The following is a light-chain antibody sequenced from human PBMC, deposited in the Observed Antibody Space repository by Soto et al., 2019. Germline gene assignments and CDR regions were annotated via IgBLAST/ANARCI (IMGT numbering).Light chain of an antibody. CDR3: QQYGRSPLT. CDR2: DVS. Sequence: EIVLTQSPATLSLSPGERATVSCGASQSVSSSSLAWYQQKPGLAPRLLIYDVSTRATGIPDRFSGGGSGTDFTLTISRLEPEDFAVYYCQQYGRSPLTFGGGTKVEIK. J-gene: IGKJ4*01. V-gene: IGKV3D-20*01. CDR1: QSVSSSS.